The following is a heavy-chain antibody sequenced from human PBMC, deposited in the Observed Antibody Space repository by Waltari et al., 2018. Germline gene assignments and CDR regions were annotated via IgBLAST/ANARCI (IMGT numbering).Heavy chain of an antibody. Sequence: QVQLVQSGAEVRKPGASVKVSCKASGHTFTSYEINWVRQATGQGLEWVGWMNPHSGKSGSAQEFQGRVSFTSNTSISTAYMELSSLTSEDTAVYYCVRGLTGDFDYWGQGTLVTVSS. D-gene: IGHD7-27*01. CDR2: MNPHSGKS. CDR3: VRGLTGDFDY. CDR1: GHTFTSYE. V-gene: IGHV1-8*03. J-gene: IGHJ4*02.